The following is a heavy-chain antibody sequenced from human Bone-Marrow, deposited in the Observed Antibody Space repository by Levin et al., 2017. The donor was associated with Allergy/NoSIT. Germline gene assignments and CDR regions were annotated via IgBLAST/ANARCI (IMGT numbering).Heavy chain of an antibody. Sequence: SETLSLTCTVSGGSISSYYWSWIRQPPGKGLEWIGYIYYSGSTNYNPSLKSRVTISVDTSKNQFSLKLSSVTAADTAVYYCARDRMVPGRAAALSYYYGMDVWGQGTTVTVSS. D-gene: IGHD2-2*01. V-gene: IGHV4-59*01. CDR2: IYYSGST. CDR3: ARDRMVPGRAAALSYYYGMDV. CDR1: GGSISSYY. J-gene: IGHJ6*02.